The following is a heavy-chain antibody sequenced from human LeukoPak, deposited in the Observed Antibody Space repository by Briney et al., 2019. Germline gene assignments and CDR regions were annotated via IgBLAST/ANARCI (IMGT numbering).Heavy chain of an antibody. V-gene: IGHV3-23*01. CDR2: ISDDFGT. J-gene: IGHJ4*02. D-gene: IGHD3-10*01. CDR3: ARDMGVIFSVFDY. Sequence: PGGSLRLSCAASGFTFSSYAMSFLRRAPGKGLEWVSAISDDFGTYHADSVKGRFTISRDNAKNSLYLQMNSLRAEDTAVYYCARDMGVIFSVFDYWGQGTLVTVSS. CDR1: GFTFSSYA.